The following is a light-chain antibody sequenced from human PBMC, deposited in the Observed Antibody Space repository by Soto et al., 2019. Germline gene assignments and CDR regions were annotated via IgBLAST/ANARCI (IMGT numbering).Light chain of an antibody. J-gene: IGLJ1*01. CDR2: EVS. Sequence: QCVLTQXASVSGSPGQSITISCTGTSSDVGGYNYVSWYQQHPGKAPKLMIYEVSNRPSGVSNRFSGSKSGNTASLTISGLHAEDEADYYCSSYTSSSTLEVFGTGTKVTVL. CDR1: SSDVGGYNY. CDR3: SSYTSSSTLEV. V-gene: IGLV2-14*01.